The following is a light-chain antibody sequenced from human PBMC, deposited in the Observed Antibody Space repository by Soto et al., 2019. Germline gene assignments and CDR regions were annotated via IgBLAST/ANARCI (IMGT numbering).Light chain of an antibody. Sequence: DIQMTQFPSSVSASAGDRVTITCRASQGVSAWLAWYQQKPGKAPKLLIYAASSLQRGVPSRFSAFGSGTDFSLTIISLQPEDFATYYCQQTNTFPWTFGQGTKVEI. V-gene: IGKV1-12*01. CDR2: AAS. J-gene: IGKJ1*01. CDR1: QGVSAW. CDR3: QQTNTFPWT.